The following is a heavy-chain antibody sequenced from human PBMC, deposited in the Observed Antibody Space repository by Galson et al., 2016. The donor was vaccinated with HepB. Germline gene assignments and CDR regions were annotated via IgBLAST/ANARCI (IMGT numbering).Heavy chain of an antibody. CDR3: ARNHGMVTKYYFDY. Sequence: SLRLSCAASGFIFSSYGMHWVRQAPGKGLEWVAVIWYDGSNKYYADSVKGRLTISRDNSKNTLYLQMNNLRVEDTAVYYCARNHGMVTKYYFDYWGQGALATVSS. J-gene: IGHJ4*02. D-gene: IGHD3-3*01. CDR2: IWYDGSNK. V-gene: IGHV3-33*01. CDR1: GFIFSSYG.